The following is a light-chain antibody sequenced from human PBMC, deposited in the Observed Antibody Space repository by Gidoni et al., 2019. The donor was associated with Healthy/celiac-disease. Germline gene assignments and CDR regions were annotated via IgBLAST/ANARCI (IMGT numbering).Light chain of an antibody. CDR1: SGHSSYA. J-gene: IGLJ2*01. Sequence: QLVLTQSPSASASLGASVKLTCPLSSGHSSYAIAWHQQQPEKGPRYLMKLNSDGSHSKGDGIPDRFSGSSSGAERYLTISSLQSEDEADYYCQTWGTSRVFGGGTKLTVL. CDR2: LNSDGSH. CDR3: QTWGTSRV. V-gene: IGLV4-69*01.